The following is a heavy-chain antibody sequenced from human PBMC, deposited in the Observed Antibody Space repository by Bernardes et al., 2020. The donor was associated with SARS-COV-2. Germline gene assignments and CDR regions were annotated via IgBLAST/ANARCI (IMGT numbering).Heavy chain of an antibody. CDR3: ARHRSPYSSSSLLDYYYGMDV. CDR1: GFTFSSYS. D-gene: IGHD6-6*01. CDR2: ISSSSSTI. J-gene: IGHJ6*02. Sequence: GGSLRLSCAASGFTFSSYSMNWVRQAPGKGLEWVSYISSSSSTIYYADSVKGRFTISRDNAKNSLYLQMNSLRDEDTAVYYCARHRSPYSSSSLLDYYYGMDVWGQGTTVTVSS. V-gene: IGHV3-48*02.